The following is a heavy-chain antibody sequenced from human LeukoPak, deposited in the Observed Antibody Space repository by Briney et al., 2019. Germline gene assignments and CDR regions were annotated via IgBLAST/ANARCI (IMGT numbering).Heavy chain of an antibody. CDR2: ISSDGSDK. CDR1: GFPFSNYG. J-gene: IGHJ4*02. Sequence: GGSLRLSCAASGFPFSNYGMHWVRQAPGKGLEWVAVISSDGSDKYYADSVKGRFTISRDNSKNTLYLQMNSLRDEDTAVYYCASGVETSMGKDYWGQGTLVTVSS. CDR3: ASGVETSMGKDY. V-gene: IGHV3-30*03. D-gene: IGHD5-18*01.